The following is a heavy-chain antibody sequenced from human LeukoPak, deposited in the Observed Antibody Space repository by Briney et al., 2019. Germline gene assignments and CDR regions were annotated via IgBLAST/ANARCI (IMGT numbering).Heavy chain of an antibody. V-gene: IGHV1-46*01. CDR2: INPSGGST. CDR3: AREGRYYYDSSGYYLFDY. Sequence: ASVKVSCKASGYTFTIHWVRQAPGQGLEWMGIINPSGGSTSYAQKLQGRVTMTTDTSTSTAYMELRSLRSDDTAVYYCAREGRYYYDSSGYYLFDYWGQGTLVTVSS. J-gene: IGHJ4*02. CDR1: GYTFT. D-gene: IGHD3-22*01.